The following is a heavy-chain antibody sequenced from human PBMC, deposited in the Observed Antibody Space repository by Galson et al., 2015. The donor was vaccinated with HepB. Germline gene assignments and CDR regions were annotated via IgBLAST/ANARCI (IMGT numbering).Heavy chain of an antibody. D-gene: IGHD3-22*01. CDR1: GFTVSSNY. CDR2: IYSGGST. J-gene: IGHJ3*02. V-gene: IGHV3-66*01. CDR3: ARDLRRLLRSGDAFDI. Sequence: SLRLSCAASGFTVSSNYMSWVRQAPGKGLEWVSVIYSGGSTYYADSVKGRFTISRDNSKNTLYLQMNSLRAEDTAVYYCARDLRRLLRSGDAFDIWGQGTMVTVSS.